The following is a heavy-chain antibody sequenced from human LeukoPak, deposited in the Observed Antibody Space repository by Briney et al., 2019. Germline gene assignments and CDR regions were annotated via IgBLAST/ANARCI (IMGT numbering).Heavy chain of an antibody. CDR3: AKRGVIAAAGRGYYFDY. V-gene: IGHV3-23*01. CDR2: ISGSGGST. D-gene: IGHD6-13*01. CDR1: GFTFSSYW. Sequence: GGSLRLSCAASGFTFSSYWMHWVRQAPGKGLEWVSAISGSGGSTYYADSVKGRFTISRDNSKNTLYLQMNSLRAEDTAVYYCAKRGVIAAAGRGYYFDYWGQGTLVTVSS. J-gene: IGHJ4*02.